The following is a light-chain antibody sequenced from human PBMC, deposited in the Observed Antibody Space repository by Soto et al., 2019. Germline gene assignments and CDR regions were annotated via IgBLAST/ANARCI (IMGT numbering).Light chain of an antibody. J-gene: IGLJ7*01. CDR3: QVWDSSSDHAV. Sequence: SYELTQPPSVSVAPGKTARITCGGNNIGSKSVHWYQQKPGQAPVLVIYYDSDRPSGIPERFSGSNPGNTATLTISRVGAGDEADYYCQVWDSSSDHAVFGGGTQLTVL. CDR2: YDS. V-gene: IGLV3-21*04. CDR1: NIGSKS.